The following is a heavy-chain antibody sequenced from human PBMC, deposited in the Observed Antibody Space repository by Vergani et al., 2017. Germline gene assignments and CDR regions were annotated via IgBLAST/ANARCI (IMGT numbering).Heavy chain of an antibody. Sequence: QVQLVQSGAEVKKPGASVKVPCKASGYTFTGYYMHWVRQAPGQGLEWMGWINPNSGGTNYAQKFQGRVTMTRDTSISTAYMELSRLRSDDTAVYYCARDEAYYYDSSGYPHGNWGQGTLVTVSS. V-gene: IGHV1-2*02. CDR1: GYTFTGYY. CDR3: ARDEAYYYDSSGYPHGN. J-gene: IGHJ4*02. CDR2: INPNSGGT. D-gene: IGHD3-22*01.